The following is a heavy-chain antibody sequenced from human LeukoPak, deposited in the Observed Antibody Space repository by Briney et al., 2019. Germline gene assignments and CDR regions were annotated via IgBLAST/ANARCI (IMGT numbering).Heavy chain of an antibody. CDR3: ASGGYYDSSGHLFDY. J-gene: IGHJ4*02. Sequence: ASVKVSCKASGGTFSSYAISWVRQAPGQGLEWMGGITPIFGAANYAQKFQGRVTITTDESTSTAYMELSSLRSEDTAVYYCASGGYYDSSGHLFDYWGQGTLVTVSS. CDR1: GGTFSSYA. V-gene: IGHV1-69*05. D-gene: IGHD3-22*01. CDR2: ITPIFGAA.